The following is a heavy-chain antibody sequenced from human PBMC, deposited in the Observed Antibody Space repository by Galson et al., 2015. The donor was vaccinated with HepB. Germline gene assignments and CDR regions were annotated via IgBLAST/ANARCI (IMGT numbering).Heavy chain of an antibody. CDR2: IRYDGSNK. CDR3: AKDIGYSDYPPID. J-gene: IGHJ4*02. Sequence: SLRLSCAASGFTFSSYGMHWVRQAPGKGLEWVAFIRYDGSNKYYADSVKGRFSISRENSKNTLYLQMNSLRAEDTAVYYCAKDIGYSDYPPIDWGQGTLVTVSS. D-gene: IGHD5-12*01. V-gene: IGHV3-30*02. CDR1: GFTFSSYG.